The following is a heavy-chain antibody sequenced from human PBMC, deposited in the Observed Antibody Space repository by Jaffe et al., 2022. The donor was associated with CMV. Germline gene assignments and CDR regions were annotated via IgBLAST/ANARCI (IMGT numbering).Heavy chain of an antibody. V-gene: IGHV4-39*01. CDR3: ARIKRCSGGSCYSDYFDY. J-gene: IGHJ4*02. D-gene: IGHD2-15*01. CDR2: IYYSGST. CDR1: GGSISSSSYY. Sequence: QLQLQESGPGLVKPSETLSLTCTVSGGSISSSSYYWGWIRQPPGKGLEWIGSIYYSGSTYYNPSLKSRVTISVDTSKNQFSLKLSSVTAADTAVYYCARIKRCSGGSCYSDYFDYWGQGTLVTVSS.